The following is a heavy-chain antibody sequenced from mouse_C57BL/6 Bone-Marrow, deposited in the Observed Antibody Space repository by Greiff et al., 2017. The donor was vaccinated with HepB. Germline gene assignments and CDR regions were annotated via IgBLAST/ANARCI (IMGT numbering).Heavy chain of an antibody. CDR1: GYTFTDYE. CDR3: TRDDYDGVWFAY. D-gene: IGHD2-4*01. CDR2: IDPETGGT. Sequence: SGAELVRPGASVTLSCKASGYTFTDYEMHWVKQTPVHGLEWIGAIDPETGGTAYNQKFKGKAILTADKSSSTAYMELRSLTSEDSAVYYCTRDDYDGVWFAYWGQGTLVTVSA. J-gene: IGHJ3*01. V-gene: IGHV1-15*01.